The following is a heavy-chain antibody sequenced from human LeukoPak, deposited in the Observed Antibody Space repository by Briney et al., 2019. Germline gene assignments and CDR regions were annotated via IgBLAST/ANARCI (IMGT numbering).Heavy chain of an antibody. CDR3: GGSGSYYTPSYY. CDR2: ISNDGVT. J-gene: IGHJ4*02. D-gene: IGHD3-10*01. CDR1: DFPVSDNY. V-gene: IGHV3-53*01. Sequence: GGSLRLSCATSDFPVSDNYMSWVRQAPGRGLEWVSVISNDGVTDYADSVKGRFTISRDDSNDTVFLQMSSLRPENTAVYYCGGSGSYYTPSYYWGQGTLVTVSS.